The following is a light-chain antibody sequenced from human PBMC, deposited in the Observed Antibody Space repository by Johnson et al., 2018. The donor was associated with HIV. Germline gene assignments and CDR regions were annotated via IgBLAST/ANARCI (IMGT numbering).Light chain of an antibody. Sequence: QSVLTQPPSVSAAPGQKVTIYCSGSSSNIGNNYVYWYQQLPGTAPKLLIYENNKRPSGIPDRFSGSKSGTSATLGITGLQTGDEADYYGGTWDSSLSAGGYVFGTGTKVTVL. J-gene: IGLJ1*01. CDR1: SSNIGNNY. CDR2: ENN. V-gene: IGLV1-51*02. CDR3: GTWDSSLSAGGYV.